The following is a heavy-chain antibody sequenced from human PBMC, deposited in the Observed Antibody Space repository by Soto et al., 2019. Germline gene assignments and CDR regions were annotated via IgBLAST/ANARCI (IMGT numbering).Heavy chain of an antibody. D-gene: IGHD5-12*01. Sequence: PGESLKISCKGSGYSFTSYWISWVRQMPGKGLEWMGRIDPSDSYTNYSPSFQGHVTISADKSISTAYLQWSSLKASDTAMYYCAIGGFGVATFNSGYYYGMDVWGQGTTVTVSS. CDR3: AIGGFGVATFNSGYYYGMDV. V-gene: IGHV5-10-1*01. CDR1: GYSFTSYW. CDR2: IDPSDSYT. J-gene: IGHJ6*02.